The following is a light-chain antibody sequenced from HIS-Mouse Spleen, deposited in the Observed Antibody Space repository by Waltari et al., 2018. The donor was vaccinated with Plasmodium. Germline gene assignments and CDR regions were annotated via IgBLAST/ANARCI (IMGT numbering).Light chain of an antibody. Sequence: QSALPPPRSVSGSPGPSVTIACTGTSSDVGGYNYVSWYPQHPGKAPKLMIYDVSKRPSGVPDRFSGSKSGNTASLTISGLQAEDEADYYCCSYAGSYTYVFGTGTKVTVL. CDR2: DVS. CDR1: SSDVGGYNY. V-gene: IGLV2-11*01. J-gene: IGLJ1*01. CDR3: CSYAGSYTYV.